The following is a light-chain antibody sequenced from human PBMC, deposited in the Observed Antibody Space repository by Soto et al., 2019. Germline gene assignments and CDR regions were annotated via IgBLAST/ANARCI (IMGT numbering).Light chain of an antibody. J-gene: IGKJ4*01. Sequence: EIVLTQSPATLSLSPGERATLSCRASQSVSSYLAWYQQNPGQAPRLLIFDASNRATGIPARFSGSGSGTDFTLTISSLEPEDFAIYYCQQRSNWPPKLTFGGGTKVEIK. CDR2: DAS. CDR3: QQRSNWPPKLT. V-gene: IGKV3-11*01. CDR1: QSVSSY.